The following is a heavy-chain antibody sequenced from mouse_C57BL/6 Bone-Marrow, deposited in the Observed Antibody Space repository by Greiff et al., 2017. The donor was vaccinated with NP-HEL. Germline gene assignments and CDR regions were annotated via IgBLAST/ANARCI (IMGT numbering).Heavy chain of an antibody. J-gene: IGHJ4*01. CDR2: IYPGSGNT. CDR1: GYSFTSYY. V-gene: IGHV1-66*01. CDR3: ARRGFITTAMDY. Sequence: QVQLKQSGPELVKPGASVKISCKASGYSFTSYYIHWVKQRPGQGLEWIGWIYPGSGNTKYNEKFKGKATLTADTSSSTAYMQISSLTSEDSAVYYCARRGFITTAMDYWGQGTSVTDSS. D-gene: IGHD1-1*01.